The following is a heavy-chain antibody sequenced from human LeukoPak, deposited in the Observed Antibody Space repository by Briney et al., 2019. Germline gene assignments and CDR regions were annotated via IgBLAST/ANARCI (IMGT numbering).Heavy chain of an antibody. V-gene: IGHV4-39*07. CDR2: IYYSGST. J-gene: IGHJ4*02. CDR1: GGSIRPHY. CDR3: ARDRDYYGSGSLDY. Sequence: SETLSLTCAVSGGSIRPHYWGWIRQPPGKGLEWIGSIYYSGSTYYNPSLKSRVTISVDTSKNQFSLKLSSVTAADTAVYYCARDRDYYGSGSLDYWGQGTLVTVSS. D-gene: IGHD3-10*01.